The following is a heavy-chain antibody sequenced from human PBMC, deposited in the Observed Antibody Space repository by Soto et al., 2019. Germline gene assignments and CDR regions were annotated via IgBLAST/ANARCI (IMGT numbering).Heavy chain of an antibody. CDR2: IFSNDEK. CDR3: ARIHDVYYYYGMDV. CDR1: GFSLSNARMG. V-gene: IGHV2-26*01. D-gene: IGHD3-16*01. J-gene: IGHJ6*02. Sequence: QVTLKESGPVLVKPTETLTLTCTVSGFSLSNARMGVSWIRQPPGKALEWLAHIFSNDEKSYSTSLKSRRTISKHTSKSQVVLTMTNMDPVDTATDDCARIHDVYYYYGMDVWGQGTTVTVSS.